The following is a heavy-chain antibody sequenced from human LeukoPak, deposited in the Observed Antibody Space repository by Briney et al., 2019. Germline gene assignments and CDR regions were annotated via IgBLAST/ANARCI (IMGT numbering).Heavy chain of an antibody. CDR1: GGSISSYY. Sequence: SETLSLTCTASGGSISSYYWSWIRQPAGKGLEWIGRIYTSGSTHYNPSLKSRVTMSVDTSKNQFSLKLSSVTAADTAVYYCAREDVLRYFHWLFARSYWDWFDPWGQGTLVTVSS. J-gene: IGHJ5*02. D-gene: IGHD3-9*01. V-gene: IGHV4-4*07. CDR3: AREDVLRYFHWLFARSYWDWFDP. CDR2: IYTSGST.